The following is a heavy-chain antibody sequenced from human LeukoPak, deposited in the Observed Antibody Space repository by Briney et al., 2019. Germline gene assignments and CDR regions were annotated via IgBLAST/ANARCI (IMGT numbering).Heavy chain of an antibody. J-gene: IGHJ4*01. V-gene: IGHV4-34*01. CDR1: GGSFSGYY. CDR3: ARESYGSGSYYPSSYYFDY. CDR2: INHSGST. Sequence: PSETLSLTCAVYGGSFSGYYWSWIRQPPGEGLEWIGEINHSGSTNYNPSLKSRVTISVDTSKNQFSLKLSSVTAADTAVYYCARESYGSGSYYPSSYYFDYWGHGTLVTVS. D-gene: IGHD3-10*01.